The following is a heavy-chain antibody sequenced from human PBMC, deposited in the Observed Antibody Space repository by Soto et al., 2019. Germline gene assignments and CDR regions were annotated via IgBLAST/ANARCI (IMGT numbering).Heavy chain of an antibody. CDR2: IWYDGSNK. V-gene: IGHV3-33*01. D-gene: IGHD6-6*01. CDR1: GFTFSSYG. CDR3: ARDLVGARPENWFDP. J-gene: IGHJ5*02. Sequence: QVQLVESGGGVVQPGRSLRLSCAASGFTFSSYGMHWVRQAPGKGLEWVAVIWYDGSNKYYADSVKGRFTISRDNSKKPLYLQMNSLRAEDTAVYYCARDLVGARPENWFDPWGQGTLVTVSS.